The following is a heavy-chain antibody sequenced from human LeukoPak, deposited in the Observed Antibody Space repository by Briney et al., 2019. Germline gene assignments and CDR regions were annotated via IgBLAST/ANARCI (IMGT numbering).Heavy chain of an antibody. CDR2: ITSSSTYV. Sequence: GGSLRLSCEASEFTFSNYNMNWVRQAPGQRLEWVSSITSSSTYVFYADSVKGRFTISRDNAQNSLYLQMNSLRAEDTAVYYCARDPYSGSYGNNYYYYMDVWGKGTTVTISS. V-gene: IGHV3-21*01. CDR1: EFTFSNYN. J-gene: IGHJ6*03. CDR3: ARDPYSGSYGNNYYYYMDV. D-gene: IGHD5-12*01.